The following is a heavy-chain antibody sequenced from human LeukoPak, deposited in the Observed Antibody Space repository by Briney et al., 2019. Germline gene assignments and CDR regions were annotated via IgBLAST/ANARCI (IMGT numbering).Heavy chain of an antibody. D-gene: IGHD6-6*01. Sequence: SETLSLTCAVYVDSFSGYYWSWIRQSPGKGLEWIGDINHTGSTNYNPSLKSRVTMSVDTSKNQFSLELNSVTAADTAVYYCARATRAARHFDYWGQGTLVTVSS. CDR3: ARATRAARHFDY. J-gene: IGHJ4*02. V-gene: IGHV4-34*01. CDR2: INHTGST. CDR1: VDSFSGYY.